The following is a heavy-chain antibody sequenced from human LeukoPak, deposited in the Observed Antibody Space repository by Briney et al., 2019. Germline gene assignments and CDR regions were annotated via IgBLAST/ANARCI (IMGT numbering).Heavy chain of an antibody. CDR3: ARERGGGSCSFDY. Sequence: SQTLSLTCTVSGGSISSGGYYWSWIRQYPGKGLEWIGYIYYSGSTYYNPSLKSRVTISVDTSKNQFSLKLSSVTAADTAVYYCARERGGGSCSFDYWGQGPLVTVSS. J-gene: IGHJ4*02. V-gene: IGHV4-31*03. CDR1: GGSISSGGYY. D-gene: IGHD2-15*01. CDR2: IYYSGST.